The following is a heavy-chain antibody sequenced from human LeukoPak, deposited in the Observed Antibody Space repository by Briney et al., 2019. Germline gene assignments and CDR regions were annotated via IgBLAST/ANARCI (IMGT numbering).Heavy chain of an antibody. CDR2: INHSGST. V-gene: IGHV4-34*01. CDR1: GGSFSGYY. CDR3: ARGPPWGDTAMAPYFDY. Sequence: KPSETLSLTCAVYGGSFSGYYWSWIRQPPGKGLKWIGEINHSGSTNYNPSLKSRVTISVDTSKNQFSLKLSSVTAADTAVYYCARGPPWGDTAMAPYFDYWGQGTLVTVSS. D-gene: IGHD5-18*01. J-gene: IGHJ4*02.